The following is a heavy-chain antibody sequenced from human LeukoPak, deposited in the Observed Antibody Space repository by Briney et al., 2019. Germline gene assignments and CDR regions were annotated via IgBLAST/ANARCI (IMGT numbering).Heavy chain of an antibody. CDR2: MTPTSGNT. Sequence: AXVKVSCKASGYTFTTYDINWVRQATGQGLEWMGWMTPTSGNTGYAQKFQGRVTLTRNTSTNTAYMELSSLRSDDTAVYYCARNPYRSGAMDVWGQGTTVTVSS. D-gene: IGHD3-10*01. V-gene: IGHV1-8*02. CDR3: ARNPYRSGAMDV. CDR1: GYTFTTYD. J-gene: IGHJ6*02.